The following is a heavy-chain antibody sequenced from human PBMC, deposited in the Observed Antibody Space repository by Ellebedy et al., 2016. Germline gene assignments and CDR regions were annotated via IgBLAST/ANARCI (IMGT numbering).Heavy chain of an antibody. CDR1: GFTFSAFA. V-gene: IGHV3-30*18. CDR3: VNGDY. J-gene: IGHJ4*01. CDR2: IATDGSIK. Sequence: GGSLRLSXIASGFTFSAFAMHWVRQTPGRGLEWVGIIATDGSIKYYADAVKGRFPISRDNSRDTVYLHMTGLKTEDTAVYFCVNGDYWGHGTQVTVSS.